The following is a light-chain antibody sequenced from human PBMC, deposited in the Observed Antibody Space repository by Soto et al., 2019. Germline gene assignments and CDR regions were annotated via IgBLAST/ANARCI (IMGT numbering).Light chain of an antibody. CDR2: AAS. Sequence: DIQMTQSPSSLSASVGDRVTITCRVSQSIRNYLNWYQQKPGKAPKLLIYAASTLKNWVPSRFSGSGSGTDFPLTITTLQPDDFATYYSQHRYRTAWTFGKGTKVYIK. J-gene: IGKJ1*01. CDR1: QSIRNY. V-gene: IGKV1-39*01. CDR3: QHRYRTAWT.